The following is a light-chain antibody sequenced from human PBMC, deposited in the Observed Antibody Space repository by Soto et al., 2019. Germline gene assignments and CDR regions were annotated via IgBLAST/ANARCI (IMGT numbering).Light chain of an antibody. CDR3: CSYADNTDYV. Sequence: LTRPPSASGSLGHSCTISCTGTSSDVGAYNYVSWYQQHPGKAPKLMIYEVTRRPSGVPDRFSGSKSGNTASLNVSGLQAEDQADYYCCSYADNTDYVFGTGTKVTVL. V-gene: IGLV2-8*01. J-gene: IGLJ1*01. CDR2: EVT. CDR1: SSDVGAYNY.